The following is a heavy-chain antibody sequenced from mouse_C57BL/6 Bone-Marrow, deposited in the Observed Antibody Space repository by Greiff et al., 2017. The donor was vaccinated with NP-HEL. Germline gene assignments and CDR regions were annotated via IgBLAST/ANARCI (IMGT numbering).Heavy chain of an antibody. CDR3: ARCYDGYYGDY. J-gene: IGHJ2*01. D-gene: IGHD2-3*01. CDR2: IYPGDGDT. CDR1: GYAFSSYW. V-gene: IGHV1-80*01. Sequence: VKLQESGAELVKPGASVKISCKASGYAFSSYWMNWVKQRPGKGLEWIGQIYPGDGDTNYNGKFKGKATLTADKSSSTAYMQLSSLTSEDSAVYFCARCYDGYYGDYWGKGTTLTVSS.